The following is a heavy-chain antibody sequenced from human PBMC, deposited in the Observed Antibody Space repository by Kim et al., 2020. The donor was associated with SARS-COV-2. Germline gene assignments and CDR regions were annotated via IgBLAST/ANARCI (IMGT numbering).Heavy chain of an antibody. CDR1: GFTFSSYG. CDR2: ISYDGSNK. J-gene: IGHJ4*02. CDR3: ANWPSGRRPYDY. D-gene: IGHD3-10*01. Sequence: GGSLRLSCAASGFTFSSYGMHWVRQAPGKGLEWVAVISYDGSNKYYADSVKGRFTISRDNSKNTLYLQMNSLRAEDTAVYYCANWPSGRRPYDYWGQGTLVTVSS. V-gene: IGHV3-30*18.